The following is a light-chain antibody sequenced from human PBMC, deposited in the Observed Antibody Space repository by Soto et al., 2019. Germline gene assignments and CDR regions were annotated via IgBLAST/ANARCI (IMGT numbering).Light chain of an antibody. CDR1: QSVGTY. V-gene: IGKV3-15*01. CDR3: QQYSNWPPWT. CDR2: DAS. J-gene: IGKJ1*01. Sequence: EKVMTQSPATLSVSPGERATLSCRASQSVGTYLAWYQQKPGQAPRLVIYDASTRATGIPARFSASGSGTEFTLTISSLQSEDFAVYYCQQYSNWPPWTFGQGTKVDIK.